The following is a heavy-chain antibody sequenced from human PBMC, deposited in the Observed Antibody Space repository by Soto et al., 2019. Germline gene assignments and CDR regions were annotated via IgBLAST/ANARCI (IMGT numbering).Heavy chain of an antibody. CDR1: GYTFTSYY. Sequence: ASVKVSCKASGYTFTSYYMHWVRQAPGQGLKWMGIINPSGGSTSYAQKFQGRVTMTRDTSTSTVYMELSSLRSEDTAVYYCARNYGSGSYGDYYYYYGMDVWGQGTMVTVSS. D-gene: IGHD3-10*01. V-gene: IGHV1-46*01. CDR2: INPSGGST. CDR3: ARNYGSGSYGDYYYYYGMDV. J-gene: IGHJ6*02.